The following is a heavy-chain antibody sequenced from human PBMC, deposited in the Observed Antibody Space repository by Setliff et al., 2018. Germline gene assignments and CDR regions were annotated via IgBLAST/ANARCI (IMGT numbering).Heavy chain of an antibody. CDR3: ARDLQGDGNYFMDV. CDR1: GFTFSTYS. Sequence: GGSLRLSCAASGFTFSTYSLIWVRQAPGTGLEWVSSISPSSSHIYYADSAEGRFTISRDNAKNTVYLQMNSLRAEDTAIYYCARDLQGDGNYFMDVWGKGTTVTVSS. D-gene: IGHD1-1*01. V-gene: IGHV3-21*06. CDR2: ISPSSSHI. J-gene: IGHJ6*03.